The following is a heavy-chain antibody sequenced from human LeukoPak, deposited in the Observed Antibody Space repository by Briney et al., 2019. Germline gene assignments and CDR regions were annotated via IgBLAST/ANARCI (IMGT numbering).Heavy chain of an antibody. D-gene: IGHD3-10*01. V-gene: IGHV1-2*02. CDR1: GYTFTCYY. CDR3: ARAGRITMVRGVILNWFDP. J-gene: IGHJ5*02. CDR2: INPNSGGT. Sequence: ASVKVSCKASGYTFTCYYMHWVRQAPGQGLAWMGWINPNSGGTNYEQKIQGRVTMPRDTSISTAYMALSSVRSDDTAVYYCARAGRITMVRGVILNWFDPWGQGTLVTVSS.